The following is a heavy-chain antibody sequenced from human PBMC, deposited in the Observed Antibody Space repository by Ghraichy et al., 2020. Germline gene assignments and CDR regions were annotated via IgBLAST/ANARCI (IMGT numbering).Heavy chain of an antibody. CDR2: ISTYNANT. CDR3: ARVPSGYYYGTFLDY. D-gene: IGHD3-22*01. V-gene: IGHV1-18*01. Sequence: ASVKVSCKASGYTFSSYGISWVRQAPGQGPEWMGWISTYNANTKYAENLQGRVTMSTDTSTSTAYMELTSLTSDDTAVYYCARVPSGYYYGTFLDYWGQGTLVTVSS. CDR1: GYTFSSYG. J-gene: IGHJ4*02.